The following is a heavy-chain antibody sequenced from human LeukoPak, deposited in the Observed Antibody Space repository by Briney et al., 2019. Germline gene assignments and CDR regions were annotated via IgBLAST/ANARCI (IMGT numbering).Heavy chain of an antibody. Sequence: GGSLRLSCAASGFTVSSSYVAWVRQAPGKGLEWLSVIFNGGSTNFGDSVKDRFTISRDNSKDTLHLQMNSLRAEDTALYYCARASQWLAFDYWGQGALVTVSS. CDR3: ARASQWLAFDY. CDR2: IFNGGST. J-gene: IGHJ4*02. CDR1: GFTVSSSY. V-gene: IGHV3-66*01. D-gene: IGHD6-19*01.